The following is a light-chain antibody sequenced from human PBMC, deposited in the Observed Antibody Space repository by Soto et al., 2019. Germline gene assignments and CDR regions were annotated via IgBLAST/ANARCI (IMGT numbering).Light chain of an antibody. J-gene: IGLJ1*01. CDR2: EVS. V-gene: IGLV2-14*01. CDR1: SSDVGGYNY. CDR3: SSYTRSSFYV. Sequence: QSALTQPASVSGSPGQSITISCTGTSSDVGGYNYVSWYQQHPGKAPKLMIYEVSNRPSGVSNRFSGSKSGNTASLTISGLQAEDEADYYCSSYTRSSFYVFGTGTKGTVL.